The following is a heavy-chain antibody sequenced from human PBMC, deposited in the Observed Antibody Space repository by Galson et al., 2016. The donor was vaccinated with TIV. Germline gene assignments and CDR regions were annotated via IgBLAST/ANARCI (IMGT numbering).Heavy chain of an antibody. J-gene: IGHJ5*02. CDR1: GFTFSSYW. Sequence: SLRLSCAASGFTFSSYWMHWVRQAPGKGLVWVSRMNIDGTITTYADSVQGRFTTSRDNSKNTLYLHMNSLRVEDTAVYYCARMFGLDCGYDAWGQGTLVTVSS. D-gene: IGHD5-12*01. CDR2: MNIDGTIT. V-gene: IGHV3-74*01. CDR3: ARMFGLDCGYDA.